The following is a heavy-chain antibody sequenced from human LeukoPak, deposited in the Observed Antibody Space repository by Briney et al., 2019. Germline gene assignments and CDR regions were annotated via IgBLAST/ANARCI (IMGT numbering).Heavy chain of an antibody. CDR2: IYTSGST. Sequence: SETLSLACTVSGGSISSYYWSWVRQPAGKGLEWIGRIYTSGSTNYNPSLKSRVTMSVDTSKNQFSLKLCSVTAADTAVYYCAREHSGYDSYYYYYMDVWGKGTTVTVSS. V-gene: IGHV4-4*07. J-gene: IGHJ6*03. CDR3: AREHSGYDSYYYYYMDV. CDR1: GGSISSYY. D-gene: IGHD5-12*01.